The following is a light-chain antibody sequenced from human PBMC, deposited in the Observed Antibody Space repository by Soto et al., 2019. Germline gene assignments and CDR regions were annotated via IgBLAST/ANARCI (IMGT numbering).Light chain of an antibody. Sequence: EMVLTQSPGTLSLSPGERATLSCRASQSISSNYLAWYQHKPGQGPRLLIYAASSRATGIPDRFSGSGSGTDFTITISRLEPEDFALYYCQKYGSAFTFGPGTKVDIK. J-gene: IGKJ3*01. CDR3: QKYGSAFT. V-gene: IGKV3-20*01. CDR1: QSISSNY. CDR2: AAS.